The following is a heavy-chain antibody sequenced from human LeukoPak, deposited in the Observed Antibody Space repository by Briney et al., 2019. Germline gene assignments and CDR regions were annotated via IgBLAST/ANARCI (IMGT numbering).Heavy chain of an antibody. J-gene: IGHJ4*02. V-gene: IGHV4-31*03. Sequence: SQTLSLTCTVSGSSFSSGDQYWNWIRQSPGKGLEWIGSLHPSGNLYNNPSLESRVTMSVDTSKNQFSLNPNSVTAADTAVYFCSRGLDSRKLGYWGQGTLVTVSS. CDR3: SRGLDSRKLGY. D-gene: IGHD3-22*01. CDR1: GSSFSSGDQY. CDR2: LHPSGNL.